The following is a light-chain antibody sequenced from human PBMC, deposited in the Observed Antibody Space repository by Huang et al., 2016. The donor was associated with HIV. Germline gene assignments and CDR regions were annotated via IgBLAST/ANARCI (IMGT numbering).Light chain of an antibody. CDR2: AAT. CDR3: QQYYGTPYT. CDR1: RGMSDS. Sequence: DIQVTQPQSSLSASVGDRVTVTCRTSRGMSDSLVWYQQKPGRATKLLVYAATRLESGVPSSLSGNGAGADFTLTINDLQPEDFATDYCQQYYGTPYTFGQGTKVEIK. V-gene: IGKV1-NL1*01. J-gene: IGKJ2*01.